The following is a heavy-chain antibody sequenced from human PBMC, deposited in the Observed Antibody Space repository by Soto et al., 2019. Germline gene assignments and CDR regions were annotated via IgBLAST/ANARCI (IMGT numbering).Heavy chain of an antibody. Sequence: QVQLVESGGGVVQPGRSLRLSCVASEFTFSSYGMHWVRQAPGKGLEWVALVSDDGNNDYYADSVKGRFTISRDNSRDTLYLQMNSLRGEDSAVYYCAKNLAPANYYYYGMDGWGQGTTVTVSS. CDR2: VSDDGNND. D-gene: IGHD2-2*01. J-gene: IGHJ6*02. CDR1: EFTFSSYG. CDR3: AKNLAPANYYYYGMDG. V-gene: IGHV3-30*18.